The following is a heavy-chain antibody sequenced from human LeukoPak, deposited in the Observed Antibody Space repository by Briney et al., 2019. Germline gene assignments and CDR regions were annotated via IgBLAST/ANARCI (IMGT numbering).Heavy chain of an antibody. Sequence: SETLSLTCTVSGGSISSGSYYWSWIRQPAGKGLEWIGRIYTSGSTNYNPSLKSRVTISVDTSKNQFSLKPSSVTAADTAVYYCARDLSSSSFDYWGQGTLVTVSS. J-gene: IGHJ4*02. CDR3: ARDLSSSSFDY. CDR1: GGSISSGSYY. V-gene: IGHV4-61*02. D-gene: IGHD6-6*01. CDR2: IYTSGST.